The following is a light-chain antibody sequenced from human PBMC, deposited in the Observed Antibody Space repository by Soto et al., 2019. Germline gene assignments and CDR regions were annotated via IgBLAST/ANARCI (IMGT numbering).Light chain of an antibody. CDR1: QGISSY. V-gene: IGKV1-8*01. CDR2: AAS. Sequence: AIRMTQSPSSFSSSTGDRVTITCRASQGISSYLAWYQQKPGKAPKLLIYAASTLKSGVPSRFSGSGSGTDFTLTISCLQSEDFATYYFQQYYSYPWTFGQGTKVEIK. CDR3: QQYYSYPWT. J-gene: IGKJ1*01.